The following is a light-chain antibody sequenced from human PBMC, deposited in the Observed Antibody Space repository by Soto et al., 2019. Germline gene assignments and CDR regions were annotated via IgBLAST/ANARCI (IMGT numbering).Light chain of an antibody. CDR3: QQYNSYSEA. Sequence: DIQMTHSPSTLSASVGDRVTITCRASQSISSWLAWYQQKPGKAPKLLIYKASSLESGVPSRFSGSGSGTGFTLTISSLQPDDFATYYCQQYNSYSEAFGQGTKVDIK. J-gene: IGKJ1*01. V-gene: IGKV1-5*03. CDR1: QSISSW. CDR2: KAS.